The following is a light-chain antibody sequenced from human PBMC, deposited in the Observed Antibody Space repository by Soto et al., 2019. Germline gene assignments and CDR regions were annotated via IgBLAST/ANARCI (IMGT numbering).Light chain of an antibody. J-gene: IGKJ3*01. CDR1: QSVSSSY. CDR2: GAS. V-gene: IGKV3-20*01. CDR3: QQYGSSPFT. Sequence: EIVLTQSPGTLSLSPGERATLSCRASQSVSSSYLAWYQQKPGQAPRLLIYGASSRATGIPDRFSGSGSGTDFTLTINRLEPEDFAMYYCQQYGSSPFTFGPGTKVEIK.